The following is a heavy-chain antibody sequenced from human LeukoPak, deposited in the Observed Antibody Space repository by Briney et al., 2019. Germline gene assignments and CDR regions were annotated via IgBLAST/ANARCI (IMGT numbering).Heavy chain of an antibody. D-gene: IGHD5-12*01. V-gene: IGHV4-59*01. Sequence: PSETLSLTCTVSGGSISSYYWSWIRQPPGKGLEWIGYIYYSGSTNYNPSLKSRVTISVDTSKNQFSLKLSSVTAADTAVYYCARLRGWFDPWGQETLVTVSS. CDR2: IYYSGST. CDR1: GGSISSYY. CDR3: ARLRGWFDP. J-gene: IGHJ5*02.